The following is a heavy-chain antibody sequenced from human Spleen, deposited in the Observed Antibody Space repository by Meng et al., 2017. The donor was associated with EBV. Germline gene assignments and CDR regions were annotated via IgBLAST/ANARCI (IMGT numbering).Heavy chain of an antibody. J-gene: IGHJ4*02. CDR2: SNPNSGGT. V-gene: IGHV1-2*06. CDR3: ARDCSSTSCSVDY. Sequence: VQLGQSGAEVKKPGASVKVSCKASGYTFTGYYMHWVRQAPGQGIEWMGRSNPNSGGTNYAQKFQGRVTMTRDTSISTAYMELSRLRSDDTAVYYCARDCSSTSCSVDYWGQGTLVTVSS. D-gene: IGHD2-2*01. CDR1: GYTFTGYY.